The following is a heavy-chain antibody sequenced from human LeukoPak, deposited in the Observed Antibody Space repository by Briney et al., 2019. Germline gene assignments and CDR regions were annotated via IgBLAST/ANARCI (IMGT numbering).Heavy chain of an antibody. CDR2: ISGSGGST. D-gene: IGHD1-14*01. Sequence: GGSLRLSCAASGFSFSSYAMSWVRQAPGKGLEWASAISGSGGSTYYADSVKGRITISRDSSRNTLYLFMNSLRAEDTAVYYCAKGTNPTDYWGQGTLVTVSS. V-gene: IGHV3-23*01. J-gene: IGHJ4*02. CDR3: AKGTNPTDY. CDR1: GFSFSSYA.